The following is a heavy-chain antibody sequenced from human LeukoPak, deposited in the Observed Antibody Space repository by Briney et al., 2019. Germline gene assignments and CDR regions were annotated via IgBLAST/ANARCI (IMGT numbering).Heavy chain of an antibody. D-gene: IGHD1-26*01. J-gene: IGHJ3*02. CDR3: ARVYSAGPVGAPGAFDI. CDR1: GGTFSSYA. CDR2: IIPIFGTA. V-gene: IGHV1-69*01. Sequence: VASVKVSCKASGGTFSSYAISWVRQAPGQGLEWMGGIIPIFGTANYAQKFQGRVTITADESTSTAYMELSSLRSEDTAVYYCARVYSAGPVGAPGAFDIWGQGTMVTVSS.